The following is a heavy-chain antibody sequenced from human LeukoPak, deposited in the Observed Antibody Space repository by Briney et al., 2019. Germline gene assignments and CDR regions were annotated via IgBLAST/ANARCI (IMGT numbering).Heavy chain of an antibody. Sequence: SETLSLTCTVSGGSISSYYWSWIRQPPGKGLEWIGYIYYSGSTNYNPSLKSRVTISVDTSKNQFSLKLSSVTAADTAVYYCARRPVVVTAPIDYWGQGTLVTVSS. V-gene: IGHV4-59*08. CDR3: ARRPVVVTAPIDY. CDR1: GGSISSYY. D-gene: IGHD2-21*02. J-gene: IGHJ4*02. CDR2: IYYSGST.